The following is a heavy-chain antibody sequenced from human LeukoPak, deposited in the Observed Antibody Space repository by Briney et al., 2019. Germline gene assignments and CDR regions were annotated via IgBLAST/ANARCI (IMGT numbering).Heavy chain of an antibody. J-gene: IGHJ5*02. V-gene: IGHV4-59*01. Sequence: SETLSLTCTVSGGSISSYCWSWIRQPPGKGLEWLGYIYYSGSTNYNPSLKSRVTISVDTSKNQFSLKLSSVTAADTAVYYCARDQVGATYGWGLSRRQLAAFDPWGQGTLVTVSS. CDR1: GGSISSYC. CDR3: ARDQVGATYGWGLSRRQLAAFDP. D-gene: IGHD1-26*01. CDR2: IYYSGST.